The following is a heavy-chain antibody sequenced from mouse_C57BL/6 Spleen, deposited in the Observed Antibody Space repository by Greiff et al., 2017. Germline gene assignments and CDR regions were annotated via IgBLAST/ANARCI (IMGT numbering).Heavy chain of an antibody. CDR2: IYPGDGDT. CDR1: GYAFSSSW. D-gene: IGHD3-2*02. V-gene: IGHV1-82*01. J-gene: IGHJ4*01. CDR3: AGGGTAQAIYAMDY. Sequence: QVQLKESGPELVKPGASVKISCKASGYAFSSSWMNWVKQRPGKGLEWIGRIYPGDGDTNYNGKFKGKATLTADKSCSTAYMQLSSLTSEDSAVYFCAGGGTAQAIYAMDYWGQGTSVTVSS.